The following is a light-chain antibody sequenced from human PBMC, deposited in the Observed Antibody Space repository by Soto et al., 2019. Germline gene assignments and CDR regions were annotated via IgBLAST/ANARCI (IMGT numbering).Light chain of an antibody. Sequence: EIVLTQSPATLSLSPGERATLSCRASQSVSSDLAWYQQKPGQAPRLLIYDASNRATGIPARFSGSGSGTDFTLTISSLEPEDFAVYYCQQRSNWPRPLTFGGGTKVEIK. CDR2: DAS. V-gene: IGKV3-11*01. CDR3: QQRSNWPRPLT. CDR1: QSVSSD. J-gene: IGKJ4*01.